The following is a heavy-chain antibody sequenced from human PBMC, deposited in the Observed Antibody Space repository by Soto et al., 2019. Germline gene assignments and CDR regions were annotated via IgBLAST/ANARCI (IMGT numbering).Heavy chain of an antibody. J-gene: IGHJ4*02. CDR1: GFTFSSYG. D-gene: IGHD2-21*02. CDR2: IWYDGSNK. V-gene: IGHV3-33*01. Sequence: QVQLVESGGGVVQPGRSLRLSCAASGFTFSSYGMHWVRQAPGKGLEWVAVIWYDGSNKYYADSVKGRFTISRDNSKNTLYLQMNSLRAEDTGVYYCARALGVYCGGDCALDYWGQGTLVTVSS. CDR3: ARALGVYCGGDCALDY.